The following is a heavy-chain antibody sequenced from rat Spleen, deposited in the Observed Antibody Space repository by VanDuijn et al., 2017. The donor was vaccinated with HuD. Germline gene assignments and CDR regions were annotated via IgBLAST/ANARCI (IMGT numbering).Heavy chain of an antibody. CDR1: GFLFSDHY. Sequence: EVQLVESDGGLVQPGRSLKLSCAASGFLFSDHYVAWVRQTPTEGLEWVATITYDGRSTFYRDSVRDRFTISRDNGKSILYLQMDSLKSEDTATYYCARHGRGGTARYYVFDVWGQGASVTVSS. D-gene: IGHD4-3*01. V-gene: IGHV5-29*01. CDR2: ITYDGRST. J-gene: IGHJ4*01. CDR3: ARHGRGGTARYYVFDV.